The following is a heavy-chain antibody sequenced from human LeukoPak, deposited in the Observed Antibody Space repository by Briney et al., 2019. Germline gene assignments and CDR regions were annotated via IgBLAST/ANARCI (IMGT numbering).Heavy chain of an antibody. J-gene: IGHJ6*03. D-gene: IGHD5-18*01. CDR3: ARMNTVLVNGLNSYYYMDV. CDR1: GFNFSSYE. CDR2: ISSSGSTR. Sequence: GGSLRLSCAASGFNFSSYEMNWVRLAPGKGLQWVSYISSSGSTRYYAESVKGRFTISRDNTRNSLYLQMNSLRAEDTALYYCARMNTVLVNGLNSYYYMDVWGKGTTVTISS. V-gene: IGHV3-48*03.